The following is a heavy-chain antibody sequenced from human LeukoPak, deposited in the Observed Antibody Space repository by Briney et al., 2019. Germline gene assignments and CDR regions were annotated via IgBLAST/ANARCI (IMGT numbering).Heavy chain of an antibody. J-gene: IGHJ4*02. V-gene: IGHV4-59*01. CDR2: IYYTGST. D-gene: IGHD6-19*01. CDR1: GGSISSYS. CDR3: AREATRQYYFDY. Sequence: SETLSLTCTVYGGSISSYSWSWIRQPPGKGLEWIGYIYYTGSTNYNPSLKSRVTMSLDTSKNQFSLNLSSVTAADTAVYYCAREATRQYYFDYWGQGTLVTVSS.